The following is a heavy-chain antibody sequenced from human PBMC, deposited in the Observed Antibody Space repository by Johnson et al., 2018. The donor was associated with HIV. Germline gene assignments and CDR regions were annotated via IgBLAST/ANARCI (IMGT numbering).Heavy chain of an antibody. CDR1: GFTFSSYA. Sequence: QVQLVESGGGVVQPGRSLRLSCAASGFTFSSYAMHWVRQAPGKGLEWVAVISYDGSNKYYADSVKGRFTISRDNSKNTLYLQMNSLRAEDTAVYYCARDILEYRSSVPDAFDIWGQGTMVTVSS. D-gene: IGHD6-6*01. V-gene: IGHV3-30*04. CDR2: ISYDGSNK. J-gene: IGHJ3*02. CDR3: ARDILEYRSSVPDAFDI.